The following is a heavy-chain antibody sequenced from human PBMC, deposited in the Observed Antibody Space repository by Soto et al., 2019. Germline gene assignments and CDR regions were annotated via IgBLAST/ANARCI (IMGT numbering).Heavy chain of an antibody. J-gene: IGHJ5*02. CDR1: NGSIGTYY. CDR3: VRDYLLTGFDT. V-gene: IGHV4-59*01. D-gene: IGHD3-9*01. CDR2: AYYSGSA. Sequence: ETLSLTCTVSNGSIGTYYWTWVRQPPGKGLEWIGYAYYSGSANYNPSLKSRVGMSIDTSKNQFSLELKSVTAADTATYFCVRDYLLTGFDTWGQGTLVTVSS.